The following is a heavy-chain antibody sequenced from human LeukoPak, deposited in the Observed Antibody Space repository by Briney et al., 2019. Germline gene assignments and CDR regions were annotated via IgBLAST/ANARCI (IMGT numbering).Heavy chain of an antibody. Sequence: GGSLRLSCAASGFTFTSYAMSWVRQAPGKGLEWVSIISANGGSTFYADSVKGRFTISRDTSKNTLFLQMNSLRGEDTAIYYCAKVSTDGWYGFDYWGQGTLVTVS. CDR1: GFTFTSYA. J-gene: IGHJ4*02. V-gene: IGHV3-23*01. CDR3: AKVSTDGWYGFDY. CDR2: ISANGGST. D-gene: IGHD6-19*01.